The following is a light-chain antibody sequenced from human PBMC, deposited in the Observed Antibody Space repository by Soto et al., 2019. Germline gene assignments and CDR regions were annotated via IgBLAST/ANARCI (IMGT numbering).Light chain of an antibody. J-gene: IGKJ4*01. Sequence: IVLTQSPVTLAGSPVEGATLSCRASESVSDNYLAWYQQRSGQAPRLVIYGASSRASAVPDRFSGSGSGADFTLTIRRLEPEDFAVYYCQQYGSSPLTVGGGTKVDIK. V-gene: IGKV3-20*01. CDR1: ESVSDNY. CDR2: GAS. CDR3: QQYGSSPLT.